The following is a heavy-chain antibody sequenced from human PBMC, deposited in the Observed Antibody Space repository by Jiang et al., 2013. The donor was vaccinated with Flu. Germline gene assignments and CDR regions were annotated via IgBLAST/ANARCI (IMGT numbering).Heavy chain of an antibody. V-gene: IGHV5-51*01. CDR3: ARPDGGSRRWYFDL. D-gene: IGHD6-6*01. CDR2: IYPGDSDT. J-gene: IGHJ2*01. Sequence: GKGLEWMGIIYPGDSDTRYSPSFQGQVTISADKSISTAYLQWSSLKASDTAMYYCARPDGGSRRWYFDLWGRGTLVTVSS.